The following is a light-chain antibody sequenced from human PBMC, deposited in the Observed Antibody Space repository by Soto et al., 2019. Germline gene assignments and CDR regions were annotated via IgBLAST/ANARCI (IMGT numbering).Light chain of an antibody. CDR2: DAS. CDR3: QQRSNWPQLT. J-gene: IGKJ4*01. Sequence: EIVLTQSPATLSLSPGERATFSCRAGQSVSSYLAWYQQKPGQAPRLLIYDASNRAAGIPARFSGSGSGTDFTLTISSLEPEDFAIYYCQQRSNWPQLTFGGGTKVDIK. CDR1: QSVSSY. V-gene: IGKV3-11*01.